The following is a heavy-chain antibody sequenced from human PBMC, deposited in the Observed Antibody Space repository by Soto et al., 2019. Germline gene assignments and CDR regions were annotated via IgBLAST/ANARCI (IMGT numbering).Heavy chain of an antibody. CDR1: GLPFSSYW. D-gene: IGHD3-9*01. CDR2: IKEDGSDK. J-gene: IGHJ5*02. V-gene: IGHV3-7*01. Sequence: EVHLVDSGGGLVQPGGCLRVSCVASGLPFSSYWMSWVRQAPGKGLEWVANIKEDGSDKYYVDSVKGRFTISRDNAKNSLYLQMNSLRVEDTAVYYCVGVSLIGSWGQGTLVAVSS. CDR3: VGVSLIGS.